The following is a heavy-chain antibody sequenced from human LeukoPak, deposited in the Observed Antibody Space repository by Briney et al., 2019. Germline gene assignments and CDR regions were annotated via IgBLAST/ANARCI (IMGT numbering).Heavy chain of an antibody. Sequence: GGSLRLSCGASGFTFSSFAVSWVRQAPGKGLEWVSSISSSSSYIYYADSVKGRFTISRDNAKNSLYLQMNSLRAEDTAMYYCARGGDGYNSDLDYWGQGTLVTVSS. D-gene: IGHD5-24*01. CDR2: ISSSSSYI. V-gene: IGHV3-21*01. CDR3: ARGGDGYNSDLDY. J-gene: IGHJ4*02. CDR1: GFTFSSFA.